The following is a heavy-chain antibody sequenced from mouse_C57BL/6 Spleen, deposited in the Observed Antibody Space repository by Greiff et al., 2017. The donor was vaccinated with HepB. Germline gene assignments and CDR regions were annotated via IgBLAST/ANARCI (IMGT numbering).Heavy chain of an antibody. D-gene: IGHD2-4*01. CDR3: ARQDYDYSSWFAY. V-gene: IGHV5-6*02. J-gene: IGHJ3*01. Sequence: GKLVESGGDLVKPGGSLKLSCAASGFTFSSYGMSWVRQTPDKRLEWVATISSGGSYTYYPDSVKGRFTISRDHAKNTLYLQMSSLKSEDTAMYYWARQDYDYSSWFAYWGQGTLVTVSA. CDR2: ISSGGSYT. CDR1: GFTFSSYG.